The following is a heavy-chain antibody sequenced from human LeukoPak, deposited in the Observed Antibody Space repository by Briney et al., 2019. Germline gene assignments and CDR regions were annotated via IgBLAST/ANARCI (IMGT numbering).Heavy chain of an antibody. CDR3: SQGLLS. CDR2: ISYDGSKK. J-gene: IGHJ5*02. CDR1: GFIFSISD. Sequence: GGSLRLSCAASGFIFSISDMHWVRRAPGKGLQWVAFISYDGSKKHCADSLQGRCTISRDNSKNTLSLQVNRLRPDDTVVFYCSQGLLSWGQGTLLTVAA. V-gene: IGHV3-30*02.